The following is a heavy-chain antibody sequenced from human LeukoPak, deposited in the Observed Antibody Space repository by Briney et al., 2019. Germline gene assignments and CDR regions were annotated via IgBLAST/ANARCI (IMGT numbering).Heavy chain of an antibody. CDR3: ARYNSAWKTDDY. V-gene: IGHV3-7*03. Sequence: GASLRLSCAASGFIFSTSAMTWVRQAPGKGLEWVADIKQDGSDKYYAGSVKGRFTISRDNAKNSLYLQMNSLRAEDTAVYFCARYNSAWKTDDYWGQGTLVTVSS. J-gene: IGHJ4*02. CDR1: GFIFSTSA. CDR2: IKQDGSDK. D-gene: IGHD6-19*01.